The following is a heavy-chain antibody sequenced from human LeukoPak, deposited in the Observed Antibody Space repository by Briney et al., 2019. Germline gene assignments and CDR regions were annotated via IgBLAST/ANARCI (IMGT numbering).Heavy chain of an antibody. CDR2: INSDGSST. V-gene: IGHV3-74*01. CDR3: ASQPNSYGGEYYFEY. Sequence: PGGSLTLSCAASGFTFSIYWMHGVRQAPGKGLVWVSRINSDGSSTSYADSVKGRFTISRDNAKNTLYLQMNSLRAEDTAVYYCASQPNSYGGEYYFEYWGQGTLVTASS. D-gene: IGHD5-18*01. CDR1: GFTFSIYW. J-gene: IGHJ4*02.